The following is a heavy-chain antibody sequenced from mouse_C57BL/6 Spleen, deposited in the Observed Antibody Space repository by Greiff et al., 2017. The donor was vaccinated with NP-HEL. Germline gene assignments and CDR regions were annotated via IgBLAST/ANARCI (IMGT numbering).Heavy chain of an antibody. CDR1: GYAFSSSW. D-gene: IGHD6-2*01. Sequence: QVQLKESGPELVKPGASVKISCKASGYAFSSSWMNWVKQRPGKGLEWIGRIYPGDGDTNYNGKFKGKATLTADKSSSTAYMQLSSLTSEDSAVYFCAEDSLYAMDYWGQGTSVTVSS. V-gene: IGHV1-82*01. CDR3: AEDSLYAMDY. J-gene: IGHJ4*01. CDR2: IYPGDGDT.